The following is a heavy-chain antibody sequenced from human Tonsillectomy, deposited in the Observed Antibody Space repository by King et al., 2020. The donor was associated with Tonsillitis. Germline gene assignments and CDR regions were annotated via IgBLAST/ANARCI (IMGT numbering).Heavy chain of an antibody. V-gene: IGHV3-15*01. J-gene: IGHJ4*02. CDR1: GFTFRNAR. CDR3: TTGSKAVTYYFDY. CDR2: FQRTTDGGTT. D-gene: IGHD4-17*01. Sequence: VQLVESGGDLVKPGGSLRLSCAAFGFTFRNARMSWVRQAPGNGLEWVGRFQRTTDGGTTDYAAPVKGRFTISRDVSKNKLSLQMNSLQAEDTAVYYCTTGSKAVTYYFDYWGQGTLVTVSS.